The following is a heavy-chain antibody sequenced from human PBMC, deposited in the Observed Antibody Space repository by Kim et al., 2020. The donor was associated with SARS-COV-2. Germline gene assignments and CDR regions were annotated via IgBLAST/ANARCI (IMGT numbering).Heavy chain of an antibody. CDR1: GYTFTSYA. J-gene: IGHJ4*02. CDR3: ASDFEKEGLGQFDY. CDR2: INTNTGNP. Sequence: ASVKVSCKASGYTFTSYAMNWVRQAPGQGLEWMGWINTNTGNPTYAQGFTGRFVFSLDTSVSTAYLQISSLKAEDTAVYYCASDFEKEGLGQFDYWGQGTLVTVSS. D-gene: IGHD6-6*01. V-gene: IGHV7-4-1*02.